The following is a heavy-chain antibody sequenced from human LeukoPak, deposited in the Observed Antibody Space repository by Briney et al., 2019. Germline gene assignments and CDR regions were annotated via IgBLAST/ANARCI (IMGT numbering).Heavy chain of an antibody. Sequence: SETLSLTCTVSGGSISSSSYYWGWIRQPPGKGLEWIGTISYSGSTYYNPSLKSRVTISVDTSKNQLSLKLSSVTAADTAVYYCARGYYYDSSGYYYPPSGWGQGTLVTISS. CDR1: GGSISSSSYY. D-gene: IGHD3-22*01. CDR3: ARGYYYDSSGYYYPPSG. CDR2: ISYSGST. J-gene: IGHJ4*02. V-gene: IGHV4-39*07.